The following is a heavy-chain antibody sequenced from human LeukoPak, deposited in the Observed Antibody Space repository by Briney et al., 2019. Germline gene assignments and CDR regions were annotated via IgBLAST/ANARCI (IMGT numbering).Heavy chain of an antibody. Sequence: GGSLRLSCAASGFTFSTYAMSWVRQAPGKGLEWVSAISGSGGSTYYADSVKGRFTISRDNSKNTLFLQMNSLRAEDTAVYYWAKGGSVIARLIASDWGQGTLVTVSS. J-gene: IGHJ4*02. V-gene: IGHV3-23*01. CDR3: AKGGSVIARLIASD. CDR1: GFTFSTYA. CDR2: ISGSGGST. D-gene: IGHD6-6*01.